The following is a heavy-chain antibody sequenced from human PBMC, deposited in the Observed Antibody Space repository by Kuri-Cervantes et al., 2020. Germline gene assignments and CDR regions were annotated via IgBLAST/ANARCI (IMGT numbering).Heavy chain of an antibody. CDR1: GYIFTDYY. CDR3: ALGGSSGWTGDFDY. V-gene: IGHV1/OR15-1*01. Sequence: ASVKVSCKASGYIFTDYYMHWVRQAPGQELGWMGRINPNSGGTNYAQKFQGRVTMTRDTSISTAYTELSSLRSEDTALYYCALGGSSGWTGDFDYWGQGTLVTVSS. J-gene: IGHJ4*02. D-gene: IGHD6-19*01. CDR2: INPNSGGT.